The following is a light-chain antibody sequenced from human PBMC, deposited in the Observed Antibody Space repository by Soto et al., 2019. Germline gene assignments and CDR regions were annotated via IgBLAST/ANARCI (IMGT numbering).Light chain of an antibody. J-gene: IGKJ5*01. Sequence: EIVMTQSPATLSVSPGERVALSWRASQSVSSNLAWYQQKPGQAPRLLIFGASTRATGIPARFSGSGSGTEFTLTISSLQSEDFAVYYCQQYNKWPPITFGQGTRLEIK. V-gene: IGKV3-15*01. CDR2: GAS. CDR3: QQYNKWPPIT. CDR1: QSVSSN.